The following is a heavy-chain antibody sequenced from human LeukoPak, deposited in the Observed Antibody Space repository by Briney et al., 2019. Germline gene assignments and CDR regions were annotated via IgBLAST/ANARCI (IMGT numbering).Heavy chain of an antibody. J-gene: IGHJ4*02. CDR3: ASYLYWSSDLVC. V-gene: IGHV3-7*01. Sequence: GGSLRLSCAASGFTFSAYCMTWLRQAPGKGLEWLANIKTDGSEKYYVDAVKGRFTISRDNANNSLYLQMDSLRVEGTAVYFCASYLYWSSDLVCWGEGTLVTVSS. D-gene: IGHD2-8*02. CDR2: IKTDGSEK. CDR1: GFTFSAYC.